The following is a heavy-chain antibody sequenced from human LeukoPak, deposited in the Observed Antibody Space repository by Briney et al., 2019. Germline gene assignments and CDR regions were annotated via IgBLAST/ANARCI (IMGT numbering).Heavy chain of an antibody. CDR3: ARSPSQFCTNGVCYSWFDP. CDR2: NYPGGTI. V-gene: IGHV4-4*09. CDR1: GASFTSYH. D-gene: IGHD2-8*01. Sequence: PSETLSLTCAVSGASFTSYHWTWIRQPPGKGLEWIGDNYPGGTIRYNPSLESRVTISVDTSKNQFSLMLNSVTAADTAVYYCARSPSQFCTNGVCYSWFDPWGQGTLVTVSS. J-gene: IGHJ5*02.